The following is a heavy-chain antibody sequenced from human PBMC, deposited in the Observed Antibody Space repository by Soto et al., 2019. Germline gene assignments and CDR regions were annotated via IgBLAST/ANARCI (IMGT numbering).Heavy chain of an antibody. Sequence: ASVKVSCKVSGNTLTGLPMHWVRQAPGKGLEWMGSLDPEEGERIFAQRFQGRVTMSEDTSTDTAYMELSSLKSEDTAVYYCAAGVTTFDYWGQGTLVTVS. J-gene: IGHJ4*02. CDR1: GNTLTGLP. CDR3: AAGVTTFDY. CDR2: LDPEEGER. V-gene: IGHV1-24*01. D-gene: IGHD4-17*01.